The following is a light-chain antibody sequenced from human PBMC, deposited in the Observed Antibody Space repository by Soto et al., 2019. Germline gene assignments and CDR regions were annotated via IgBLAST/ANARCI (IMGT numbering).Light chain of an antibody. CDR1: ENVGTN. CDR3: QQYNNWGLS. Sequence: IVMTQSPATLSVSPGEGVTLSCRASENVGTNLAWYQQKPGQAPRLLIYGSSTRATGIPATFSGSGSGTKFTLTISSLQSEESAIYYCQQYNNWGLSFGGGTKV. V-gene: IGKV3D-15*01. CDR2: GSS. J-gene: IGKJ4*01.